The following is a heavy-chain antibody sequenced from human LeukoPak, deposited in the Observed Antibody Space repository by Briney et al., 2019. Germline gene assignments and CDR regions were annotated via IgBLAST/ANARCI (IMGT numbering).Heavy chain of an antibody. V-gene: IGHV4-59*01. Sequence: SETLSLTCTVPGGSISSYYWSWIRQPPGKGLEWIGYIYYSGSTNYNPSLKSRVTISVDTSKNQFSLKLSSVTAADTAVYYCARARYYYGSGSRSYYGMDVWGQGTTVTVSS. J-gene: IGHJ6*02. CDR2: IYYSGST. D-gene: IGHD3-10*01. CDR3: ARARYYYGSGSRSYYGMDV. CDR1: GGSISSYY.